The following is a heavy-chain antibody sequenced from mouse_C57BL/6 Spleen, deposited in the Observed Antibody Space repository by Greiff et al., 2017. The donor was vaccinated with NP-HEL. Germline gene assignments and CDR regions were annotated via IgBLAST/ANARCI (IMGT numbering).Heavy chain of an antibody. CDR3: ARKPQGGYYAMDC. Sequence: QVQLKESGAELVMPGASVKLSCKASGYTFTSYWMHWVKQRPGQGLEWIGEIDPSDSYPNYNQKFKGKSTLTVDKSSSTAYMQLSSLTSEDSAVYYCARKPQGGYYAMDCWGQGTSVTVSS. V-gene: IGHV1-69*01. CDR2: IDPSDSYP. CDR1: GYTFTSYW. J-gene: IGHJ4*01.